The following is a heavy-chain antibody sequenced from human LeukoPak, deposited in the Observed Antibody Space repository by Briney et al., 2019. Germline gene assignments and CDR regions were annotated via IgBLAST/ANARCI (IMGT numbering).Heavy chain of an antibody. CDR2: AYYRSKWYN. D-gene: IGHD5-24*01. Sequence: SQTLSLTCAISGDSVSSNSAAWNWIRQSPSRGLEWLGRAYYRSKWYNQYSLSVKSRITINPDTSKNQFSLQLNSVTPEDTAVYYCARDRPRGDGYNYFDYWGQGTLVTVSS. J-gene: IGHJ4*02. CDR3: ARDRPRGDGYNYFDY. CDR1: GDSVSSNSAA. V-gene: IGHV6-1*01.